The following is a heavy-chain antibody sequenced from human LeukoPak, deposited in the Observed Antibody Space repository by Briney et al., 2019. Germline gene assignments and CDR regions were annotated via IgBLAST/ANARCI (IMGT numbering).Heavy chain of an antibody. CDR2: IRYDGSKQ. J-gene: IGHJ4*02. Sequence: GGSLRLSCVASGFNFRDYGMHWVRQVPGKGLEWLAFIRYDGSKQYYADSVKGRLTISRDNSKNTLYLQMNSLRAEDTAVYYCAKGAGWYCDCWGQGTLVTVSS. V-gene: IGHV3-30*02. CDR3: AKGAGWYCDC. CDR1: GFNFRDYG. D-gene: IGHD6-19*01.